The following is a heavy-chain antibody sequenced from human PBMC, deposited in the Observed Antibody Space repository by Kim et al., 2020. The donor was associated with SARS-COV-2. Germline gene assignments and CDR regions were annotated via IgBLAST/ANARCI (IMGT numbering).Heavy chain of an antibody. J-gene: IGHJ2*01. Sequence: SETLSLTCTASGGSISTTSYSWGWIRQPPGKGLEWIGNIYSSGSTYYSPSLRSLATLSVDTSKNQFSLRLSSVTAADTALYYCATRAVVRGVITDFVFWG. D-gene: IGHD3-10*01. CDR2: IYSSGST. V-gene: IGHV4-39*01. CDR3: ATRAVVRGVITDFVF. CDR1: GGSISTTSYS.